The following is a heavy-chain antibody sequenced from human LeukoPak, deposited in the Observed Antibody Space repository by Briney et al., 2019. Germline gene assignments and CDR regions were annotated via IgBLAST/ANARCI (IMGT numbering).Heavy chain of an antibody. CDR1: GYTFTSYD. D-gene: IGHD1-26*01. Sequence: ASVNVSCKASGYTFTSYDFNWVRQATGQGLEWMGWMNPNSGNTGYAQKFQGRVTMTRDTSTSTVYMELSSLRSEDTAVYYCASHYQHSGSYSPDAFDIWGQGTMVTVSS. V-gene: IGHV1-8*01. CDR3: ASHYQHSGSYSPDAFDI. J-gene: IGHJ3*02. CDR2: MNPNSGNT.